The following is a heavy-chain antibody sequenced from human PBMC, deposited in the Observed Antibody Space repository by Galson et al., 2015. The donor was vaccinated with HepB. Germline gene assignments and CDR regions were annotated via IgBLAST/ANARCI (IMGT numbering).Heavy chain of an antibody. CDR1: GFTFSSYS. Sequence: FLRLSCAASGFTFSSYSMNWVRQAPGKGLEWVSSISSSSSYIYYADSVKGRFTISRDNAKNSLYLQMNSLRAEDTAVYYCAGGLYDFWSGPNRWGQGTLVTVSS. J-gene: IGHJ5*02. V-gene: IGHV3-21*01. CDR3: AGGLYDFWSGPNR. D-gene: IGHD3-3*01. CDR2: ISSSSSYI.